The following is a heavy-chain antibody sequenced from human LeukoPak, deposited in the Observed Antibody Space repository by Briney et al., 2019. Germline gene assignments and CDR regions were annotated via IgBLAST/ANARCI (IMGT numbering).Heavy chain of an antibody. V-gene: IGHV4-34*01. Sequence: PSETLSLTCAAYGGSFSGYYWSWIRQPPGKGLEWIGEINHSGSTNYNPSLKSRVTISVDTSKNQFSLKLSSVTAADTAVYYCARGGLFSDYWGQGTLVTVSS. J-gene: IGHJ4*02. CDR2: INHSGST. CDR3: ARGGLFSDY. D-gene: IGHD3-10*02. CDR1: GGSFSGYY.